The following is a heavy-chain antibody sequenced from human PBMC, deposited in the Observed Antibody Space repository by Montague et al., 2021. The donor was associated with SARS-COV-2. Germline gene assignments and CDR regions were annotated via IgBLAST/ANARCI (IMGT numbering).Heavy chain of an antibody. D-gene: IGHD3-3*01. CDR2: LYYSCST. J-gene: IGHJ3*01. CDR1: AGSISRSSYS. CDR3: ARHSGRDTIFGVVIIPDAFDF. V-gene: IGHV4-39*01. Sequence: SETLSLTCTASAGSISRSSYSWARIPQSPAKGLAWIGCLYYSCSTYHNPALKSRVTISVDTSKNQFSLKLSSVTAADTAVYYCARHSGRDTIFGVVIIPDAFDFWGQGTMVTASS.